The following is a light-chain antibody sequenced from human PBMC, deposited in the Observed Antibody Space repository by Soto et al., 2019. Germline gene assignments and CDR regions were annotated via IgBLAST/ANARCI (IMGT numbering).Light chain of an antibody. V-gene: IGKV1-5*01. CDR1: QSISSW. J-gene: IGKJ1*01. CDR2: DAS. Sequence: IEMTQSPSTLSASVGDRATITCRASQSISSWLAWYQQRTGKPPKLLIYDASSLASGVPSRFSGSGSGTEFTLTISRLQPDDFETYYCQQYNSYSQTFGQGTKVDIK. CDR3: QQYNSYSQT.